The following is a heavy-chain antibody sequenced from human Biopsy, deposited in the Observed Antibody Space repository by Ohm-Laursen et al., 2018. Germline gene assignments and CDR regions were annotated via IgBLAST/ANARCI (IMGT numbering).Heavy chain of an antibody. CDR1: GFTFRSYW. D-gene: IGHD2-15*01. CDR2: IKQDGSDI. Sequence: SLRLSCAASGFTFRSYWMSWVRQAPGKGLEWVANIKQDGSDIYYVDSVKSRFTISRDNAKNSLYLQMDSLRAEDTAVYYCARLLRPDYWGQGTLVTVSS. V-gene: IGHV3-7*01. J-gene: IGHJ4*02. CDR3: ARLLRPDY.